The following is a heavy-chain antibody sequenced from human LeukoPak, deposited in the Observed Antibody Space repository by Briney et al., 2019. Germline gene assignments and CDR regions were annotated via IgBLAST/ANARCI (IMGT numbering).Heavy chain of an antibody. Sequence: SETLSLTCTVSGGSISSSTYYWGWIRQPPGKGLEWTGSIYYSGSTYYNPSLKSRVTISVDTSKNQFSLKLSSVTAADTAVYYCARHIYDSSGSNFDYWGQGTLVTVSS. D-gene: IGHD3-22*01. V-gene: IGHV4-39*01. J-gene: IGHJ4*02. CDR1: GGSISSSTYY. CDR3: ARHIYDSSGSNFDY. CDR2: IYYSGST.